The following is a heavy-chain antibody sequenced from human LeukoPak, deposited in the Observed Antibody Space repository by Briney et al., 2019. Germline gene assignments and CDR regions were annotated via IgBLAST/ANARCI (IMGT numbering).Heavy chain of an antibody. J-gene: IGHJ5*02. CDR2: ISYSGST. CDR3: ARDGRYCSSTSCYVQNWFDP. V-gene: IGHV4-59*12. CDR1: GGSISSYY. Sequence: SETLSLTCTVFGGSISSYYWSWIRQPPGRGLEWLGYISYSGSTSYNPSLKSRVTISLGTSRNQFSLKLTSVTAADTAVYYCARDGRYCSSTSCYVQNWFDPWGQGTLVTVSS. D-gene: IGHD2-2*01.